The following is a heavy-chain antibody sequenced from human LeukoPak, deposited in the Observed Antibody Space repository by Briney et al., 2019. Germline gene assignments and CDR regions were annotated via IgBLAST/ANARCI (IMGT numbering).Heavy chain of an antibody. Sequence: SETLSLTCTVSGGSISSSSYYWGWIRQPPGKGLEWIGSIYYSGSTYYNPSLKSRVTISVDTSKNQFSLKLSSVTAADTAVYYCARDGVWFGKDGDYWGQGTLVTVSS. D-gene: IGHD3-10*01. V-gene: IGHV4-39*07. CDR1: GGSISSSSYY. J-gene: IGHJ4*02. CDR2: IYYSGST. CDR3: ARDGVWFGKDGDY.